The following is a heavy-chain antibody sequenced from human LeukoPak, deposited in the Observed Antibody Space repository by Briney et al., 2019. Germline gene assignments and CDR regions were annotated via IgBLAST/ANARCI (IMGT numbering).Heavy chain of an antibody. CDR1: GFTDSSNY. Sequence: GGSLRLSCAASGFTDSSNYMSWVPQAPGKGLEWVSVIHSGGSTYYADSVKGRFTISRDNSKNTLYLQMNSLRAEDTAVYYCAKRSTENYFDYWGQGTLVTVSS. D-gene: IGHD6-25*01. V-gene: IGHV3-66*01. CDR3: AKRSTENYFDY. J-gene: IGHJ4*02. CDR2: IHSGGST.